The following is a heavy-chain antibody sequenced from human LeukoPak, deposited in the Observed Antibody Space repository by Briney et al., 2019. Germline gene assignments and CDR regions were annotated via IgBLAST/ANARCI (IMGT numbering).Heavy chain of an antibody. CDR2: IYYSGST. CDR1: GGSISSYY. V-gene: IGHV4-59*01. J-gene: IGHJ4*02. CDR3: ARDASDDSYLDY. Sequence: SETLSLTCTVPGGSISSYYWSWIRQPPGKGLEWIGYIYYSGSTNYNPSLKSRVTISVDTSKNQFSLKLSSVTAADTAVYYCARDASDDSYLDYWGQGTLVTVSS. D-gene: IGHD3-22*01.